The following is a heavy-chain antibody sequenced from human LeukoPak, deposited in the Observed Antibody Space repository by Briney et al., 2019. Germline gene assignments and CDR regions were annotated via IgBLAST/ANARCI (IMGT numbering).Heavy chain of an antibody. CDR3: ARRAGAYSHPYDY. D-gene: IGHD4/OR15-4a*01. CDR2: IRNDGSND. V-gene: IGHV3-30*02. Sequence: QTGGSLRLSCAASGFTFSHHGMHWVRQAPGKGLEWVAFIRNDGSNDYYADSVKGRFTIPRDNSKNTLYLQMNSLRAEDTAVYYCARRAGAYSHPYDYWGQGTLVTVSS. CDR1: GFTFSHHG. J-gene: IGHJ4*02.